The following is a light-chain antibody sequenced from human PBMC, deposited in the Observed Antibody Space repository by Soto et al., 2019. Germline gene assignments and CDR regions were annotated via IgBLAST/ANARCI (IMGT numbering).Light chain of an antibody. V-gene: IGLV2-14*01. CDR3: SSYTSSSTLV. CDR2: DVS. CDR1: SSDVGDYNY. Sequence: QSVLTQPASGSVAPGQSITISCSGTSSDVGDYNYVSWYQQHPGKAPKVMIDDVSNRPSGVSNRLSGSKSGNTASLTISGIQAEDEADYYFSSYTSSSTLVFGTGTQLTVL. J-gene: IGLJ1*01.